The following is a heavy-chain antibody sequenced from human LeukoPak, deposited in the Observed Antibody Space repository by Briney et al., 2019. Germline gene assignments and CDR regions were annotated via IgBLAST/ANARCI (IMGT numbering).Heavy chain of an antibody. V-gene: IGHV3-48*01. CDR3: ARGRDHAFDI. CDR2: ISSSSNAI. Sequence: GGSLRLSCAASGLAFTTSAMNWVRQTPGKGLEWLSSISSSSNAIYYGDSVGGRFTISRDNAKNSVYLQMNSQRAEDTAIYFYARGRDHAFDIWGQGTRVTVSS. J-gene: IGHJ3*02. CDR1: GLAFTTSA.